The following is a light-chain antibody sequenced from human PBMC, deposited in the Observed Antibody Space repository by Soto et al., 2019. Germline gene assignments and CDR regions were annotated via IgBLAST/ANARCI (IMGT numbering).Light chain of an antibody. CDR3: ATWSGGLIGWL. V-gene: IGLV1-47*01. CDR1: SSNIGTNY. J-gene: IGLJ2*01. Sequence: QSVLTQPPSASGTPGQRVTISCSGSSSNIGTNYVYWYQQLPGTAPKLLIYRNNQRPSGVPDRFSGSKSGTSASLAISGLGSEDEAHYYCATWSGGLIGWLFGGGTKVTVL. CDR2: RNN.